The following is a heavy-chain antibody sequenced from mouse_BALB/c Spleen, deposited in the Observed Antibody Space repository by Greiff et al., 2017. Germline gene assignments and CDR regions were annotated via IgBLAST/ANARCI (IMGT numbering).Heavy chain of an antibody. J-gene: IGHJ2*01. CDR2: ISSGGSYT. CDR1: GFTFSSYT. D-gene: IGHD1-1*02. Sequence: EVKLMESGGGLVKPGGSLKLSCAASGFTFSSYTMSWVRQTPEKRLEWVATISSGGSYTYYPDSVKGRFTISRDNAKNTLYLQMSSLKSEDTAMYYCTRDRDYGVDYWGQGTTLTVSS. CDR3: TRDRDYGVDY. V-gene: IGHV5-6-4*01.